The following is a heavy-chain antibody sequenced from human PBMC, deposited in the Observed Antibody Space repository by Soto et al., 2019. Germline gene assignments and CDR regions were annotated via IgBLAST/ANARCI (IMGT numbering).Heavy chain of an antibody. CDR3: ARVKNYYDRSGPFDY. V-gene: IGHV1-2*02. J-gene: IGHJ4*02. Sequence: ASVKVSCKASGYTFSGFFLHWVRQAPGLGLEWMGWINPNSGDTNYAQKFQGRVTMTRDTSISTAYMDLSRLSSDDTAVYYCARVKNYYDRSGPFDYWCQGTLVTVS. D-gene: IGHD3-22*01. CDR2: INPNSGDT. CDR1: GYTFSGFF.